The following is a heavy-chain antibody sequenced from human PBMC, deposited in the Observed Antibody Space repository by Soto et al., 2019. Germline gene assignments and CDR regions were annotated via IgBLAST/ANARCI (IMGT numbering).Heavy chain of an antibody. V-gene: IGHV4-34*09. CDR1: GGSFSGYY. J-gene: IGHJ4*02. CDR2: INYSGST. Sequence: SETLCLTCAVYGGSFSGYYWSWIRQPPGKGLEWIGEINYSGSTYYNPSLKSRVTISVDTSKNQFSLKLSSVTAADTAVYYCARTPAARRVYYFDYWGQGTLVTVSS. D-gene: IGHD6-6*01. CDR3: ARTPAARRVYYFDY.